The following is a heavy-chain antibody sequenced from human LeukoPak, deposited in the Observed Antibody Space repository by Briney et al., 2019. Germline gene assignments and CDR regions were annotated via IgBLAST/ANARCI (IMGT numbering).Heavy chain of an antibody. CDR1: GGTFSSYA. Sequence: ASVKVSCKASGGTFSSYAISWVRQAPGQRLEWMGGIIPIFGTANYAQKFQGRVTITADESTSTAYMELSSPRSEDTAVYYYARDRCSGGSCYPGFDPWGQGTLVTVSS. V-gene: IGHV1-69*13. J-gene: IGHJ5*02. CDR2: IIPIFGTA. D-gene: IGHD2-15*01. CDR3: ARDRCSGGSCYPGFDP.